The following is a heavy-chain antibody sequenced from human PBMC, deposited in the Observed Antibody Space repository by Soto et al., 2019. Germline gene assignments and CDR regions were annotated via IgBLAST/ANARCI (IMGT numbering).Heavy chain of an antibody. CDR3: ARQGSAYYYDSSGYLIDY. D-gene: IGHD3-22*01. CDR1: GYSFTSYW. CDR2: IYPGDSDT. Sequence: GESLKISCKGSGYSFTSYWIGWVRQMPGKGLEWMGIIYPGDSDTRYSPSFQGQVTISADKSISTAYLQWSSLKASDTAMYYCARQGSAYYYDSSGYLIDYWGQGTLVTVSS. J-gene: IGHJ4*02. V-gene: IGHV5-51*01.